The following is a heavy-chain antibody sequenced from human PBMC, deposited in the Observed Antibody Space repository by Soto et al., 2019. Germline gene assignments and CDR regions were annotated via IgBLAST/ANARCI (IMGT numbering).Heavy chain of an antibody. J-gene: IGHJ4*02. V-gene: IGHV4-39*01. CDR1: GGSISSSSYY. Sequence: PSETLSITCTVSGGSISSSSYYWGWIRQPPGKGLEWIGSIYYSGSTYYNPSLKSRVTISVDTSKNQFSLKLSSVTAADTAVYYCARHHFIRSERPAFDYWGQGTLVTVSS. CDR2: IYYSGST. CDR3: ARHHFIRSERPAFDY. D-gene: IGHD3-16*01.